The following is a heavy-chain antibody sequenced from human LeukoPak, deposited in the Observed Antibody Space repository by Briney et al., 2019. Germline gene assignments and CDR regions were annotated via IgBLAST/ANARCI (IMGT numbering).Heavy chain of an antibody. CDR2: ISYDGSNK. J-gene: IGHJ5*02. V-gene: IGHV3-30*18. CDR3: AKVWGTWIQLWSPDNWFDP. D-gene: IGHD5-18*01. Sequence: GGSLRLSCAASGFTFSSYWMHWVRQAPGKGLEWVAVISYDGSNKYYADSVKGRFTISRDNSKNTLYLQMNSLRAEDTAVYYCAKVWGTWIQLWSPDNWFDPWGQGTLVTVSS. CDR1: GFTFSSYW.